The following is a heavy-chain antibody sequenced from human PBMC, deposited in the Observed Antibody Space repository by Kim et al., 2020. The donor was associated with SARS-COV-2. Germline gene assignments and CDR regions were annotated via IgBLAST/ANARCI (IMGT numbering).Heavy chain of an antibody. D-gene: IGHD6-13*01. V-gene: IGHV3-9*01. J-gene: IGHJ6*02. CDR3: AKEIWGVAAIGMDV. Sequence: YADSVKGRFTISRDNAKNSLYLQMNSLRAEDTALYYCAKEIWGVAAIGMDVWGQGTTVTVSS.